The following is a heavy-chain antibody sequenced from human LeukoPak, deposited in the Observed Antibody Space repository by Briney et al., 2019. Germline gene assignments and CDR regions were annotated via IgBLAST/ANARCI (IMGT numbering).Heavy chain of an antibody. V-gene: IGHV4-39*07. Sequence: SETLSLTCTVSGGSISSSSYYWGWIRQPPGKGLEWIGSIYYSGSTNYNPSLKSRVTISVDTSKNQFSLKLSSVTAADTAVYYCARGPRRLIAAAGHYYYMDVWGKGTTVTVSS. CDR1: GGSISSSSYY. CDR2: IYYSGST. CDR3: ARGPRRLIAAAGHYYYMDV. J-gene: IGHJ6*03. D-gene: IGHD6-13*01.